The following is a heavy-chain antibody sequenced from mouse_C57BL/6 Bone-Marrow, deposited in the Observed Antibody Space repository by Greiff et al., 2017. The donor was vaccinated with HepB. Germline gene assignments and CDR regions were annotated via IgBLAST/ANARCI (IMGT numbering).Heavy chain of an antibody. Sequence: QVHVKQPGAELVMPGASVKLSCKASGYTFTSYWMHWVKQRPGQGLEWIGEIDPSDSYTNYNQKFKGKSTLTVDKSSSTAYMQLSSLTSEDSAVYYCARRALDYWGQGTTLTVSS. J-gene: IGHJ2*01. CDR3: ARRALDY. V-gene: IGHV1-69*01. CDR1: GYTFTSYW. CDR2: IDPSDSYT. D-gene: IGHD3-1*01.